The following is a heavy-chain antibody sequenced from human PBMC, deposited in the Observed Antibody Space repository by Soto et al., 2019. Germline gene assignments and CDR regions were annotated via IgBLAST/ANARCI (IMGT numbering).Heavy chain of an antibody. D-gene: IGHD3-22*01. V-gene: IGHV3-30*03. J-gene: IGHJ4*02. Sequence: GGSLRLSCAASGFTFSSYGMHWVRQAPGKGLEWVAVISYDGSNKYYADSVKGRFTISRDNSKNTLYLQMNSLRAEDTAVYYCARPMYYYDSSGYPRDYYFDYWGQGTLVTVSS. CDR2: ISYDGSNK. CDR3: ARPMYYYDSSGYPRDYYFDY. CDR1: GFTFSSYG.